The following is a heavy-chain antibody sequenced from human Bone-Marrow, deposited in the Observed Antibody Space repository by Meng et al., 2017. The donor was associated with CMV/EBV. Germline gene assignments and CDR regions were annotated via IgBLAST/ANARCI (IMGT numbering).Heavy chain of an antibody. D-gene: IGHD6-13*01. CDR2: ISSSSSDI. CDR1: GFTFSTYS. V-gene: IGHV3-21*01. Sequence: GESLKISCAASGFTFSTYSMNWVRQAPGKGLEWVSFISSSSSDIYYADSVKGRFTISRDNAKNTLYLQMNSLRAEDTAVYYCAREANQGYSDWFDPWGQGTLVTVSS. CDR3: AREANQGYSDWFDP. J-gene: IGHJ5*02.